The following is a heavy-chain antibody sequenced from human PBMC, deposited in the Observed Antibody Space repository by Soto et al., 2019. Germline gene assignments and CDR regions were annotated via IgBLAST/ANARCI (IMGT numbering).Heavy chain of an antibody. J-gene: IGHJ3*02. CDR2: INSDGSST. V-gene: IGHV3-74*01. Sequence: EVQLVESGGGLVQPGGSLRLSCAASGFTFSSYWMHWVRQAPGKGLVWVSRINSDGSSTSYADSVKGRFTISRDNAKNTLYLQTNSMGAEDTAVYYCARGRARDDAFDIWGQGTMVTVSS. CDR3: ARGRARDDAFDI. CDR1: GFTFSSYW.